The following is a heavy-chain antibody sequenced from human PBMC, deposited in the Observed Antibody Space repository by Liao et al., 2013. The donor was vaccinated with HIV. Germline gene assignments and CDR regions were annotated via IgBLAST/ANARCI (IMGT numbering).Heavy chain of an antibody. V-gene: IGHV4-39*07. Sequence: QLQLQESGPGLVKPSETLSLTCTVSGGSISSSSYYWGWIRQPPGKGLEWIGSIYYSGSTYYNPSLKSRVTISVDTSKNQFSLKLSSVTAADTAVYYCAREVTWIQLWPHGYFDLWGRGTLVTVSS. J-gene: IGHJ2*01. D-gene: IGHD5-18*01. CDR1: GGSISSSSYY. CDR3: AREVTWIQLWPHGYFDL. CDR2: IYYSGST.